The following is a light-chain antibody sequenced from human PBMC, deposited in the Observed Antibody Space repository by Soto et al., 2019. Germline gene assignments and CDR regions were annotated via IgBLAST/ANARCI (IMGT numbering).Light chain of an antibody. Sequence: QSVLTQPPSVSGAPGQRVTISCTGSSSNIGAGYDVHWYQQPPGTAPKLLIYGNSNRPSGVPDRFSGSKSGTSASLAITGLQAEDEADYYCKSYGSSRSYVFGTGTKVTVL. CDR3: KSYGSSRSYV. J-gene: IGLJ1*01. CDR1: SSNIGAGYD. V-gene: IGLV1-40*01. CDR2: GNS.